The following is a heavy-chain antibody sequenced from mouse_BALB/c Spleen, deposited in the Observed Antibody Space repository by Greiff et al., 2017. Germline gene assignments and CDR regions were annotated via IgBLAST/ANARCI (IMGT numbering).Heavy chain of an antibody. V-gene: IGHV5-12-1*01. J-gene: IGHJ4*01. D-gene: IGHD2-12*01. CDR1: GFAFSSYD. CDR2: ISSGGGST. CDR3: ARQAYDDYYAMDY. Sequence: EVKLMESGGGLVKPGGSLKLSCAASGFAFSSYDMSWVRQTPEKRLEWVAYISSGGGSTYYPDTVKGRFTISRDNAKNTLYLQMSSLKSEDTAMYYCARQAYDDYYAMDYWGQGTSVTVSS.